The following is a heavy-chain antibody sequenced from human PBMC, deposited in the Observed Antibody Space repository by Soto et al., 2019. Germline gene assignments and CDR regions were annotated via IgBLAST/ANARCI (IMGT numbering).Heavy chain of an antibody. Sequence: GESLKISCKASGYKFTTFWLNWVRQTPGKGLEWLGRIDPTDSFTNYNPPFEGHVTISVDRSISTAYLQWNSLQASDTAIYYCARPASGGSRDAFDVWGQGTTVTVSS. D-gene: IGHD2-15*01. CDR2: IDPTDSFT. J-gene: IGHJ3*01. V-gene: IGHV5-10-1*01. CDR1: GYKFTTFW. CDR3: ARPASGGSRDAFDV.